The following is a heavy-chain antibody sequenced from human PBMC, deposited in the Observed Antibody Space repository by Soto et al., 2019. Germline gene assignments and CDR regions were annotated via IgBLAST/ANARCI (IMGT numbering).Heavy chain of an antibody. CDR3: ARDSPLKYDFWSGQDAFDI. V-gene: IGHV3-7*03. Sequence: LRLSCAASGFTLSSYWMSWVRQAPGKGLEWVANIKQDGSEKYYVDSVKGRFTISRDNAKNSLYLQMNSLRAEDTAVYYCARDSPLKYDFWSGQDAFDIWGQGTMVTVSS. CDR1: GFTLSSYW. CDR2: IKQDGSEK. D-gene: IGHD3-3*01. J-gene: IGHJ3*02.